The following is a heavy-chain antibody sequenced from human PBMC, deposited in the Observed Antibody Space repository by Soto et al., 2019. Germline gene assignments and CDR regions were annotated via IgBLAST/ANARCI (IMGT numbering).Heavy chain of an antibody. Sequence: ASVKVSCKASGYTFTSYYMHWVRQAPGQGLEWMGIINPSGGSTSYAQKFQGRVTMTRDTSTSTVYMELSSLRSEDTSVYDSARDRDDGMDVWGQGTTVTVSS. J-gene: IGHJ6*02. V-gene: IGHV1-46*01. CDR1: GYTFTSYY. CDR2: INPSGGST. CDR3: ARDRDDGMDV.